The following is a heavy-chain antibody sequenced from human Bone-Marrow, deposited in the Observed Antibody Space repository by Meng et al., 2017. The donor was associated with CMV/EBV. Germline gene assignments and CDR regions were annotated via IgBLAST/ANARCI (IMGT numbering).Heavy chain of an antibody. CDR1: GGSISSYY. V-gene: IGHV4-59*01. CDR3: ARGDSGSHVKYAFDI. Sequence: SETLSLTCTVSGGSISSYYWSWIRQPPGKGLEWIGYIYYSGSTNYNPSLKSRVTISVDTSKNQFSLKLSSVTAADTAVYYCARGDSGSHVKYAFDIWGQGTMVTVS. J-gene: IGHJ3*02. CDR2: IYYSGST. D-gene: IGHD1-26*01.